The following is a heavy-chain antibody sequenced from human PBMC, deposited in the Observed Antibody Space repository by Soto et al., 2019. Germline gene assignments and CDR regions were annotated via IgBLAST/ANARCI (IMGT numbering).Heavy chain of an antibody. CDR2: ISSNGGST. J-gene: IGHJ4*02. Sequence: GGSLRLSCSASGFTFSSYAMHWVRQAPGKGLEYVSAISSNGGSTYYADSVKGRFTISRDNSKNTLYLQMSSLRAEYTAVYYCVKVVSGWYLDYWGQGTLVTVSS. D-gene: IGHD6-19*01. CDR1: GFTFSSYA. CDR3: VKVVSGWYLDY. V-gene: IGHV3-64D*06.